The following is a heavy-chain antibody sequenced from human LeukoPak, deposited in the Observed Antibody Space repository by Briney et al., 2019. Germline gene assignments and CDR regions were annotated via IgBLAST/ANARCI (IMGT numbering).Heavy chain of an antibody. J-gene: IGHJ4*02. D-gene: IGHD4-17*01. CDR1: GGSISSGDYY. V-gene: IGHV4-30-4*01. CDR3: ARGPTTVTFQGSPQGDY. Sequence: SETLSLTCTVSGGSISSGDYYWSWIRRPPGKGLEWIGYIYYSGSTYYNPSLKSRVTISVDTSKNQFSLKLSSVTAADTAVYYCARGPTTVTFQGSPQGDYWGQGTLVTVSS. CDR2: IYYSGST.